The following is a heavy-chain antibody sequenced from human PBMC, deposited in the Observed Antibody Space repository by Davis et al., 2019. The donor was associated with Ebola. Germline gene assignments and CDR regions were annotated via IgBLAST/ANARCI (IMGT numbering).Heavy chain of an antibody. CDR3: AKDRYYDNSPLYFESET. Sequence: SVKVSCKASGGTFSSYAISWVRQAPGQGLEWVGGIIPIFDTATYAHNFQDRVTITADESRITAYLELSSLRSEDTAVYYCAKDRYYDNSPLYFESETWGQGTLVTVSS. V-gene: IGHV1-69*13. D-gene: IGHD3-22*01. CDR1: GGTFSSYA. J-gene: IGHJ4*02. CDR2: IIPIFDTA.